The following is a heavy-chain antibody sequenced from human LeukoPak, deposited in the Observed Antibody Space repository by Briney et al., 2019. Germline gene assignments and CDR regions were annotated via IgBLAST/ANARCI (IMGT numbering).Heavy chain of an antibody. V-gene: IGHV3-30*04. Sequence: GGSLRLSCAASGFTFSSYAMHWVRQAPGKGLEWVAVISYDGSNKYYADSVKGRFTISRDNAKNPLYLQMNSLRAEDTAVYYCARAGNYYGRHTNWFDPWGQGTLVTVSS. CDR1: GFTFSSYA. CDR2: ISYDGSNK. J-gene: IGHJ5*02. CDR3: ARAGNYYGRHTNWFDP. D-gene: IGHD3-10*01.